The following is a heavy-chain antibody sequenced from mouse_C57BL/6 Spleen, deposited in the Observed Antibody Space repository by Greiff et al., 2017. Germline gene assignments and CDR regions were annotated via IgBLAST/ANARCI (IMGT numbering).Heavy chain of an antibody. V-gene: IGHV2-6*01. D-gene: IGHD2-3*01. CDR2: IWGVGST. Sequence: QVQLQQSGPGLVAPSQSLSITCTVSGFSLTSYGVDWVRQSPGKGLEWLGVIWGVGSTNYNSALKSRLSISKDNYKSQVFLRMNSLQTDDTAMYYCARRCLYDGYYGAMDYWGQGTSVTVSA. J-gene: IGHJ4*01. CDR1: GFSLTSYG. CDR3: ARRCLYDGYYGAMDY.